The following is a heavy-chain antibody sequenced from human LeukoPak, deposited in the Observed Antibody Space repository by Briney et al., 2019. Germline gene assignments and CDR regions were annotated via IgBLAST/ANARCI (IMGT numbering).Heavy chain of an antibody. CDR1: GFTFSSYS. V-gene: IGHV3-21*01. CDR2: ISSSSSYI. Sequence: PGGSLKLTCAASGFTFSSYSMNWVRQAPGKGLEWVSSISSSSSYIYYADSVKGRFTISRDNAKNSLYLQMNSLRAEDTAVYYCASGGRGDYFDYWGQGTLVTVSS. J-gene: IGHJ4*02. CDR3: ASGGRGDYFDY. D-gene: IGHD5-24*01.